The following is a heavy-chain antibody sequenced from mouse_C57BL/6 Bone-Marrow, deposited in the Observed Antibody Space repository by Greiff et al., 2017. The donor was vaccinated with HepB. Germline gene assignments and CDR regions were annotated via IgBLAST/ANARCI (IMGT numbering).Heavy chain of an antibody. CDR2: INPGSGGT. Sequence: VQWVESGAELVRPGTSVKVSCKASGYAFTNYLIEWVKQRPGQGLEWIGVINPGSGGTNYNEKFKGKATLTADKSSSTAYMQLSSLTSEDSAVYFYAYYDYDDGFDYWGQGTTLTVSS. CDR3: AYYDYDDGFDY. D-gene: IGHD2-4*01. J-gene: IGHJ2*01. V-gene: IGHV1-54*01. CDR1: GYAFTNYL.